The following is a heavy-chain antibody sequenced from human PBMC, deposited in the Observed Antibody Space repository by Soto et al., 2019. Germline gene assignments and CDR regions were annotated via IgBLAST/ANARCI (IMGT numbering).Heavy chain of an antibody. CDR1: GFTFSDHY. J-gene: IGHJ6*02. D-gene: IGHD6-6*01. CDR3: ARGSSSSRSFYYYGLDV. V-gene: IGHV3-72*01. Sequence: GGSLKLSCAAAGFTFSDHYMDWVRQAPGKGLEWIGRIRDKANSYTTEYAASVKGRFSVSRDDSESSLYLQMNSLKTDDTATYYCARGSSSSRSFYYYGLDVWGQGTTVTVSS. CDR2: IRDKANSYTT.